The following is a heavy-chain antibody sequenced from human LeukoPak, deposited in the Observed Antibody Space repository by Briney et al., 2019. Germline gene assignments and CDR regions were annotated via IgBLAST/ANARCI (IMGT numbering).Heavy chain of an antibody. V-gene: IGHV3-53*01. CDR1: GFTVSSNY. Sequence: GGSLRLSCAASGFTVSSNYMSWVRQAPGKGLEWVLVIYSGGSTYYADSVKGRFTISRDNSKNTLYLQMNSLRAEDTAVYYCARGRRKSLFDYWGQGTLVTVSS. J-gene: IGHJ4*02. CDR2: IYSGGST. CDR3: ARGRRKSLFDY.